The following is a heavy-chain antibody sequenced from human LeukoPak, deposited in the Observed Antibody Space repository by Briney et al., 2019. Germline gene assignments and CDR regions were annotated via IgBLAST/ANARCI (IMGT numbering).Heavy chain of an antibody. V-gene: IGHV4-34*01. CDR2: INHSGST. CDR1: GGSFSGYY. D-gene: IGHD2-2*01. CDR3: ARASLRYQLLSRGFQH. Sequence: SETLSLTCAVYGGSFSGYYWSWIRQPPGKGLEWIGEINHSGSTNYNPSLKSRVTISVDTSKNQFSLKLSSVTAADTAVYYCARASLRYQLLSRGFQHWGQGTLVTVSS. J-gene: IGHJ1*01.